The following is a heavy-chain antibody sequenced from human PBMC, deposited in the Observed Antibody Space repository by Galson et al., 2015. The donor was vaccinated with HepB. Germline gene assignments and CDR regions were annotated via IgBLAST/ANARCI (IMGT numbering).Heavy chain of an antibody. V-gene: IGHV3-33*08. D-gene: IGHD3-10*01. CDR1: GFTFSHCD. J-gene: IGHJ4*02. CDR3: ARHNEGFAEFRFDY. Sequence: SLRLSCAASGFTFSHCDMHWVRQAPGKGLEWVALIYYDGTNKYYADSVKGRFTISRDNSKNTLYLQMNSLRAEDTAVYYRARHNEGFAEFRFDYWGQGNLVTVSS. CDR2: IYYDGTNK.